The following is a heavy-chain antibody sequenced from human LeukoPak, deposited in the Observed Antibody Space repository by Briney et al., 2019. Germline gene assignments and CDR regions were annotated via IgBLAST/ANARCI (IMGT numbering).Heavy chain of an antibody. Sequence: GGSLRLSCAASGFTFSSYGMHWVRQAPGKGLEWVAVISYDGSNKYYADSVKGRFTISRDNSKNTLYLQMNSLRAEDTAVYYCAKLLSNSGRFLYWGQGTLVTVSS. CDR3: AKLLSNSGRFLY. D-gene: IGHD4-23*01. V-gene: IGHV3-30*18. CDR2: ISYDGSNK. J-gene: IGHJ4*02. CDR1: GFTFSSYG.